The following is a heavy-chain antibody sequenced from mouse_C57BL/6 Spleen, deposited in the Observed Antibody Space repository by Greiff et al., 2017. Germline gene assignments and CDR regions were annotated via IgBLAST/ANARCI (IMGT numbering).Heavy chain of an antibody. V-gene: IGHV1-61*01. CDR1: GYTFTSYW. J-gene: IGHJ4*01. CDR2: IYPSDSET. Sequence: QVQLQQPGAELVRPGSSVKLSCKASGYTFTSYWMDWVKQRLGQGLEWIGNIYPSDSETHYNQKFKDKATLTVDKSSSTAYMQLSSLPSEDAAVYYCARSGTNPAMDYRGQGTSVTVSS. D-gene: IGHD4-1*01. CDR3: ARSGTNPAMDY.